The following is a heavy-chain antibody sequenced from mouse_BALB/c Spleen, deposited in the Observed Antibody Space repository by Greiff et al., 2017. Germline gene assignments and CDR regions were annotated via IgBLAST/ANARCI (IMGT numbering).Heavy chain of an antibody. J-gene: IGHJ1*01. D-gene: IGHD2-3*01. CDR2: IRLKSNNYAT. Sequence: EVKLVESGGGLVQPGGSMKLSCVASGFTFSNYWMNWVRQSPEKGLEWVAEIRLKSNNYATHYAESVKGRFTISRDDSKSSVYLQMNNLRAEDTGIYYWTRPIYDGYWYFDVWGAGTTVTVSS. CDR3: TRPIYDGYWYFDV. CDR1: GFTFSNYW. V-gene: IGHV6-6*02.